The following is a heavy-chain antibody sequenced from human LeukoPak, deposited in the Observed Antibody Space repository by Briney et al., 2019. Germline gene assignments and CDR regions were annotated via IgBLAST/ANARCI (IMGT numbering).Heavy chain of an antibody. CDR2: INPSGGST. Sequence: ASVKVSCKASGYTFTSYYMHWVRQAPGQGLEWMGIINPSGGSTSYAQKFQGRVTMTRDMSTSTVYMELSSLRSEDTAVYYCARGAYDILTGYYRWGIDYWGQGTLVTVSS. D-gene: IGHD3-9*01. J-gene: IGHJ4*02. CDR1: GYTFTSYY. V-gene: IGHV1-46*01. CDR3: ARGAYDILTGYYRWGIDY.